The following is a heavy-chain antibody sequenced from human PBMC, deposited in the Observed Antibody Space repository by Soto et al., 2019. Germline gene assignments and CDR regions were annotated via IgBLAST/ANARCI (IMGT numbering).Heavy chain of an antibody. Sequence: LSLTCTVSGGSVSSGSYCWSWIRQPPGKGLEWIGYIYYSGSTNYNSSLKSRVTISVDTSKNQFSLKLTSVTAADTAVYYCARDRGYYDSSGYLKAFDIWGQGTMVTVSS. CDR2: IYYSGST. CDR1: GGSVSSGSYC. J-gene: IGHJ3*02. CDR3: ARDRGYYDSSGYLKAFDI. D-gene: IGHD3-22*01. V-gene: IGHV4-61*01.